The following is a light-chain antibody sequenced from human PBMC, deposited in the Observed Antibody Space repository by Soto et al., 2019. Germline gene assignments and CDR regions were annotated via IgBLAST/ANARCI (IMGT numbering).Light chain of an antibody. J-gene: IGLJ1*01. Sequence: QSVLTQPPSVSGAPGQRVTISCTGNSSNIGTNYAVHWYQQFPGTAPKLLIYVNSNRPSGVPDRFSASKSGTSASLAITGLQSEDEADYYCSSYTGGNPSYVFGTGTKLTVL. V-gene: IGLV1-40*01. CDR2: VNS. CDR1: SSNIGTNYA. CDR3: SSYTGGNPSYV.